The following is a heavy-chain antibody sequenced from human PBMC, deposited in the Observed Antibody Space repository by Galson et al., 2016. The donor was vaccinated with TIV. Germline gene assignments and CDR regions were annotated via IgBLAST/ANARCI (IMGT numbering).Heavy chain of an antibody. CDR2: IYWDGDK. J-gene: IGHJ4*01. V-gene: IGHV2-5*02. Sequence: PALVKPTQTLTMTCDFSGFSLATNEMGVGWIRQSPGKALGWLAVIYWDGDKRYRPSLRSRLTVTKDTFNNQVVLNMTKMDPLDTGRYYCARRRATSETIFDSWGPGFLVTVS. CDR3: ARRRATSETIFDS. D-gene: IGHD1-14*01. CDR1: GFSLATNEMG.